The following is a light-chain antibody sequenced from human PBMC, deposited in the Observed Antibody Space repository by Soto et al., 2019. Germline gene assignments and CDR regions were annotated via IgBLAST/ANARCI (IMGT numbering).Light chain of an antibody. CDR3: QQRYSTPPWT. CDR1: QSISIY. CDR2: AAS. V-gene: IGKV1-39*01. J-gene: IGKJ1*01. Sequence: DIQMTQSPSSLSTSVGDRVTITCRASQSISIYLNWYQQKPGKAPKLLIYAASTLQSGVPSRFSGSGSGTDFTLTISSLQPEDFATYYCQQRYSTPPWTFGQGTKVEIK.